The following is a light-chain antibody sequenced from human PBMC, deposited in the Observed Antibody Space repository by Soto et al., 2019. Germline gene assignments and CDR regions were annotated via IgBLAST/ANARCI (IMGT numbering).Light chain of an antibody. J-gene: IGKJ1*01. CDR2: KVS. Sequence: DIVMTQSPLSLPVTPGEPASISCRSSRSLLHSNGYNYLDRYLQRPGQSPRRLIYKVSDWDSGVPDRFSGSGSGTYFTLKISRVEAEDVGVYYCMQATHWPWTFGQGTKVDIK. CDR1: RSLLHSNGYNY. CDR3: MQATHWPWT. V-gene: IGKV2-30*02.